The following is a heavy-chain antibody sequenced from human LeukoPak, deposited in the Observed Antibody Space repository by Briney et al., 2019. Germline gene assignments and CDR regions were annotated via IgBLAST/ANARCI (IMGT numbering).Heavy chain of an antibody. D-gene: IGHD4-17*01. CDR2: IYYSATT. V-gene: IGHV4-39*07. CDR3: ARVPTVTFFDY. CDR1: GGSISSSSYY. J-gene: IGHJ4*02. Sequence: SETLSLTCTVSGGSISSSSYYWGWIRQPPGKGLEWIGSIYYSATTYYNPSLKSRVTISVDTSKNQFSLKLSSVTAADTAVYYCARVPTVTFFDYWGQGTLVTVSS.